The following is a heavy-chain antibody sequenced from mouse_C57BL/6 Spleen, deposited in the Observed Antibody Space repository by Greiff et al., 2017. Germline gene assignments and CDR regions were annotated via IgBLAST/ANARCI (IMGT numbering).Heavy chain of an antibody. J-gene: IGHJ1*03. V-gene: IGHV5-16*01. CDR1: GFTFSDYY. CDR3: AREGRLTTVVAEGYFDV. CDR2: INYDGSST. Sequence: DVHLVESEGGLVQPGSSMKLSCTASGFTFSDYYMAWVRQVPEKGLEWVANINYDGSSTYYLDSLKSRFIISGDNAKNILYLQMSSLKSEDTATYYCAREGRLTTVVAEGYFDVWGTGTTVTVSS. D-gene: IGHD1-1*01.